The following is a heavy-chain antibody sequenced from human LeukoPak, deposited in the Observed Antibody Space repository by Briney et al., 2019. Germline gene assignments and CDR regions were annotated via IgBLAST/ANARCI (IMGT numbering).Heavy chain of an antibody. J-gene: IGHJ3*02. CDR3: ATDIVVVPAAMEAFDI. D-gene: IGHD2-2*01. V-gene: IGHV1-2*02. CDR1: GYTFTGYY. CDR2: INPNSGGT. Sequence: ASVKVSCKASGYTFTGYYMHWVRQAPGQRLEWMGWINPNSGGTNYAQKFQGRVTMTRDTSISTAYMELSRLRSDDTAVYYCATDIVVVPAAMEAFDIWGQGTMVTVSS.